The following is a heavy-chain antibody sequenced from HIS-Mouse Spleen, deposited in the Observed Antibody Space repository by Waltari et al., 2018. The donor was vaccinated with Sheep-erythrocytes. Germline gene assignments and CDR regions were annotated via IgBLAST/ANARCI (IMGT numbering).Heavy chain of an antibody. V-gene: IGHV1-69*04. CDR3: AQTGATTPHFDY. CDR1: GGTFSSYA. CDR2: ILPILGIA. J-gene: IGHJ4*02. D-gene: IGHD1-26*01. Sequence: QVQLVQSGAEVKKPGSSVKVSCKASGGTFSSYAISWVRQAPGQGLEGMGRILPILGIANYAQKFQGRVTITADKSTSTAYMELSSLRSEDTAVYYCAQTGATTPHFDYWGQGTLVTVSS.